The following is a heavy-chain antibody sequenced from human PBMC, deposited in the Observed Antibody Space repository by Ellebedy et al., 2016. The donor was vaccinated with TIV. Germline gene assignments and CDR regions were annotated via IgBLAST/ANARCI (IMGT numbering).Heavy chain of an antibody. D-gene: IGHD3-10*01. CDR1: GFTFDDYA. CDR3: AREIFLWSLGNYYYGMDV. J-gene: IGHJ6*02. V-gene: IGHV3-9*01. CDR2: ISWNSGSI. Sequence: GGSLRLXXAASGFTFDDYAMHWVRQAPGRGLEWVSGISWNSGSIGYADSVKGRFTISRDNAKSSLYLQLNSLSAEDTAVYYCAREIFLWSLGNYYYGMDVWGHGTTVIVSS.